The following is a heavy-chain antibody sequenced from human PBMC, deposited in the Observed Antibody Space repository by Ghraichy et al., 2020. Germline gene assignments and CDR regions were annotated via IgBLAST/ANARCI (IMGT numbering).Heavy chain of an antibody. V-gene: IGHV1-2*06. J-gene: IGHJ3*02. CDR1: GYTFTGYY. CDR2: INPNSGGT. CDR3: ARDGSGYLESHAFDI. D-gene: IGHD5-12*01. Sequence: ASVKVSCKASGYTFTGYYMHWVRQAPGQGLEWMGRINPNSGGTNYAQKFQGRVTMTRDTSISTAYMELSRLRSDDTAVYYCARDGSGYLESHAFDIWGQGTMVTVSS.